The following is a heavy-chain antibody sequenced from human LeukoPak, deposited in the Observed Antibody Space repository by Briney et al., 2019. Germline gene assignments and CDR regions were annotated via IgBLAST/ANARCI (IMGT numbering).Heavy chain of an antibody. Sequence: ASVKVSCTASGGTFSSYAISWVRQAPGQGLEWMGGIIPIFGTANYAQKFQGRVTITADESTSTAYMELSSLRSEDTAVYYCATRAYCTNGVCYPDYYYGMDVWGQGTTVTVSS. CDR3: ATRAYCTNGVCYPDYYYGMDV. J-gene: IGHJ6*02. CDR1: GGTFSSYA. V-gene: IGHV1-69*13. CDR2: IIPIFGTA. D-gene: IGHD2-8*01.